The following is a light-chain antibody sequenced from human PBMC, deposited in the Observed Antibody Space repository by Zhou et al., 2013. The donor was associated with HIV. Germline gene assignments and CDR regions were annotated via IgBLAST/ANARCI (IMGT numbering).Light chain of an antibody. CDR2: KAS. CDR1: QSIGSW. Sequence: DIQMTQSPSSLSASVGDRVTITCRASQSIGSWLAWYQQKPGKAPKLLIYKASSLESGVPSRFSGSGSGTEFTLTISSLQPEDYATYYCQQSFTLPTTFGQGTRLEIK. CDR3: QQSFTLPTT. V-gene: IGKV1-5*03. J-gene: IGKJ5*01.